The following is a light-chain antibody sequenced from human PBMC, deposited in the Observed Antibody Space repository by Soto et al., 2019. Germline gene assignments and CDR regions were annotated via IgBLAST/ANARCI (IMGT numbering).Light chain of an antibody. CDR2: RTS. Sequence: VSPGERATLSCTAHQSGSSNLAWYQQKPGQAPRLLIFRTSSRATGFPARFSGSGSGTDFTLTISSRQPEDVVIYYCQVYASLLRTVAQGTKVDIK. CDR1: QSGSSN. J-gene: IGKJ1*01. CDR3: QVYASLLRT. V-gene: IGKV3-15*01.